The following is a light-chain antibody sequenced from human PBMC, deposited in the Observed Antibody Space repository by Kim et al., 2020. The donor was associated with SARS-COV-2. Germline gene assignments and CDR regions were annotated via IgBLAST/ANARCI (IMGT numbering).Light chain of an antibody. Sequence: QSVLTQPPSASGSPGQSVTISCTGTSSDVGGYNYVSWYQQHPGKAPKLMIYEVTKRPSGVPDRFSGSKSGHTASLTVSGLQAEDEAHYYCSSYRGTNNVVFSEGTQLTVL. J-gene: IGLJ2*01. CDR2: EVT. CDR3: SSYRGTNNVV. V-gene: IGLV2-8*01. CDR1: SSDVGGYNY.